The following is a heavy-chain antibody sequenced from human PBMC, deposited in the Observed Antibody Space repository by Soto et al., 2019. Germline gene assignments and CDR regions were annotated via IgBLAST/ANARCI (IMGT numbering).Heavy chain of an antibody. CDR2: IIPIFGTA. D-gene: IGHD5-12*01. Sequence: SVKVSCKASGGTFSSYAISWVRQAPGQGLEWMGGIIPIFGTANYAQKFQGRVTITADESTSTAYMELSSLRSEDTAVYYCARPHLSVDMDGGACPVGRGSDAFDIWGQGTMVTVSS. J-gene: IGHJ3*02. V-gene: IGHV1-69*13. CDR1: GGTFSSYA. CDR3: ARPHLSVDMDGGACPVGRGSDAFDI.